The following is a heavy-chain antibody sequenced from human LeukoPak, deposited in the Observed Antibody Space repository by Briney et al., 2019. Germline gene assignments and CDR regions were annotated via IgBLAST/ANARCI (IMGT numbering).Heavy chain of an antibody. V-gene: IGHV1-46*01. CDR2: INPSGGST. CDR1: GYTFTSYY. D-gene: IGHD3-3*01. Sequence: AAVKVSCKASGYTFTSYYMHWVRQAPGQGLEWMGIINPSGGSTSYPQKFQGRVTMTRDMSTSTVYMELSSLRSEDTAVYYCARDLEGVYNWFDPWGQGTLVTVSS. J-gene: IGHJ5*02. CDR3: ARDLEGVYNWFDP.